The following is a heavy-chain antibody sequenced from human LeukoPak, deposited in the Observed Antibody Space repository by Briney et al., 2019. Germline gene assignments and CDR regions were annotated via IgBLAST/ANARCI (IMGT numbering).Heavy chain of an antibody. CDR3: ARDLGCSSTSCYAGEN. V-gene: IGHV1-2*02. J-gene: IGHJ4*02. D-gene: IGHD2-2*01. CDR1: GYTFTGYY. CDR2: INPNSGGT. Sequence: ASVKVSCKASGYTFTGYYMHWVRQAPGQGLEWMGWINPNSGGTNYAQKFQGRVTMTRDTSISTAHMELSRLRSDDTAVYYCARDLGCSSTSCYAGENWGQGTLVTVSS.